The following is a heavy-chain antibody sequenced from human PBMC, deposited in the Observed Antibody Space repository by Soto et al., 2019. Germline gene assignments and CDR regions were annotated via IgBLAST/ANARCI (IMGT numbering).Heavy chain of an antibody. J-gene: IGHJ4*02. Sequence: QVQLVQSGAEVKKTGASVKVSCKASGYTFTSYGLSWVRQAPGQGLEWMGWISGYNGDINYAPKLQGRVTITRDTSPSTAYMELRSPRSDDTAIYYCARGSPFHNWGQGTLITVSS. CDR1: GYTFTSYG. CDR2: ISGYNGDI. CDR3: ARGSPFHN. V-gene: IGHV1-18*01.